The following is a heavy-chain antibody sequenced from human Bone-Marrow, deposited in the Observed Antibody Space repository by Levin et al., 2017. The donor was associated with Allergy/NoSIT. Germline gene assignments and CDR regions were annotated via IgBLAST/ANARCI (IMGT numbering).Heavy chain of an antibody. V-gene: IGHV3-48*03. CDR1: GFMFSGYE. CDR3: ARLWGFSSSGY. Sequence: HPGESLKISCTASGFMFSGYEMNWVRQAPGKGLEWVSHISSTGGSIYYADSVKGRFTISRDNANNSLYLQMNSLRAEDTAVYYCARLWGFSSSGYWGQGTQVLVSS. D-gene: IGHD6-6*01. J-gene: IGHJ4*02. CDR2: ISSTGGSI.